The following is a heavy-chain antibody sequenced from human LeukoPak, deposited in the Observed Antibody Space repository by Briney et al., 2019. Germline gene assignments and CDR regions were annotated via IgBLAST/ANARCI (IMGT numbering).Heavy chain of an antibody. CDR1: GGSFSGYY. J-gene: IGHJ4*02. V-gene: IGHV4-34*01. CDR2: INHSGST. Sequence: KPSETLSLTCAVYGGSFSGYYWSWIRQPPGKGLEWIGEINHSGSTNYNPSLKSRVTISVDTSKNQFSLKLSSVTAADTAVYYCARGLRFLEWLPRVGYFDYWGQGTLVTVSS. D-gene: IGHD3-3*01. CDR3: ARGLRFLEWLPRVGYFDY.